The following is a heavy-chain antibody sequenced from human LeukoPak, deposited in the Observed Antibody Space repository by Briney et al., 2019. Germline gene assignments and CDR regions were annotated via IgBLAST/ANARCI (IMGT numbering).Heavy chain of an antibody. D-gene: IGHD6-6*01. V-gene: IGHV5-51*01. J-gene: IGHJ5*02. CDR3: ARHSLPIAAFNWFDP. CDR2: IYPGDSDT. Sequence: GESLKISCKGSGYSFTSYWIGWVRQMPGKGLEWMGIIYPGDSDTRYSPSFQGQVTISADKSISTAYLQWSSLKASDTAMYYCARHSLPIAAFNWFDPWGQGTLVTVSS. CDR1: GYSFTSYW.